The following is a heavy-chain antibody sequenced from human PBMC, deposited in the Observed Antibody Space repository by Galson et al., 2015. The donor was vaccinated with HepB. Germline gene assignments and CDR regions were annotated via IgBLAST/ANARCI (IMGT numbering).Heavy chain of an antibody. Sequence: SVKVSCKASGYTFTSYYMHWVRQAPGQGLEWMGKINPSGGSTSYAQKFQGRVTMTRDTSTSTVYMELSSLRSEDTAVYYCARDRFHDGTPDDYWGQGTLVTVSS. D-gene: IGHD1-14*01. V-gene: IGHV1-46*01. J-gene: IGHJ4*02. CDR1: GYTFTSYY. CDR2: INPSGGST. CDR3: ARDRFHDGTPDDY.